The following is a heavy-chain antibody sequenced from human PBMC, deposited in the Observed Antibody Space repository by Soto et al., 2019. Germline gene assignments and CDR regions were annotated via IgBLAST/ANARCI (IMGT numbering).Heavy chain of an antibody. CDR1: GGSISSGGYY. CDR3: ARMLAAAGTVYFQH. V-gene: IGHV4-31*03. Sequence: QVQLQESGPGLVKPSQTLSLTCTVSGGSISSGGYYWSWIRQHPGKGLEWIGYIYYSGSTYYNPSLKSRVTISVDTSKNQFSLKPSSVTAADTAVYYCARMLAAAGTVYFQHWGQGTLVTVSS. J-gene: IGHJ1*01. D-gene: IGHD6-13*01. CDR2: IYYSGST.